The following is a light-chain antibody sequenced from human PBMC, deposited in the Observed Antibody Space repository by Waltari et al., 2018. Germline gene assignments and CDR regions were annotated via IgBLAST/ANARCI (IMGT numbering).Light chain of an antibody. J-gene: IGKJ2*01. CDR3: QQYGRSWNT. CDR2: GSS. Sequence: VLTQSPGTLSLSPGERANLSCRASQSVSSNYLAWYQQRPGQAPRLLIHGSSSRATGIPDRFSGSGSGTDFTLTISRLEPEDFAVYYCQQYGRSWNTFGQGTKLEIK. V-gene: IGKV3-20*01. CDR1: QSVSSNY.